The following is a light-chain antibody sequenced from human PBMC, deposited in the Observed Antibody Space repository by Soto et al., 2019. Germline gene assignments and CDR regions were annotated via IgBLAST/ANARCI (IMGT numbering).Light chain of an antibody. Sequence: QSVPTQPASVSGSPGQSITISCTGSNSDIGAYDYVSWYQQHPGKPPTLLIYEVTFRPSGVPNRFSGSKSGNTATLTISGLLTEDEADYYCGSYASATLIFGGGTQLTVL. V-gene: IGLV2-14*01. CDR2: EVT. J-gene: IGLJ2*01. CDR3: GSYASATLI. CDR1: NSDIGAYDY.